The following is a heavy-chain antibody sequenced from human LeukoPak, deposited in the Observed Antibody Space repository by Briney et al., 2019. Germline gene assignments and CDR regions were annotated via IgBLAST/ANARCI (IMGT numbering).Heavy chain of an antibody. CDR2: IYTSGST. CDR1: GGSISSGSYY. J-gene: IGHJ5*02. CDR3: ARDREQQLARGWFDP. Sequence: SETLSLTCTVSGGSISSGSYYWSWIRQPAGKGLEWIGRIYTSGSTNYIPSLKSRVTISVDTSKNQFSLKLSSVTAADTAVYYCARDREQQLARGWFDPWGQGTLVTVSS. V-gene: IGHV4-61*02. D-gene: IGHD6-13*01.